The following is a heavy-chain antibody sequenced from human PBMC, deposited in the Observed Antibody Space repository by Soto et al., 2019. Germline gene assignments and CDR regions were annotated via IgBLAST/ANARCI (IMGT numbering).Heavy chain of an antibody. D-gene: IGHD3-3*01. CDR1: VYTLTELS. J-gene: IGHJ6*02. Sequence: ASVKVSCKVSVYTLTELSMHWVRQAPGKGLEWKGDFDPEDEETIYAQKYQSRVTMTEDTSTDTAYKEQSSLKSEDTDVYNYATGGITIFGVVIPSYYYYGMDVWGQGTTVTVSS. CDR3: ATGGITIFGVVIPSYYYYGMDV. V-gene: IGHV1-24*01. CDR2: FDPEDEET.